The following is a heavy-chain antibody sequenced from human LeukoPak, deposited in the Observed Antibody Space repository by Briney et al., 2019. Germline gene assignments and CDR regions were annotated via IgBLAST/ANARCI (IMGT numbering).Heavy chain of an antibody. CDR2: IYHSGST. D-gene: IGHD3-3*01. Sequence: SETLSLTCTVSGYSFSSGYYWGWIRQPPGKGLEWIGSIYHSGSTYYNPSLKSRVTISVDTSKNQFSLKMNYVTAADTAVYYCSSGTSGSRFLEIENWGQGTLVSVSS. V-gene: IGHV4-38-2*02. J-gene: IGHJ4*02. CDR3: SSGTSGSRFLEIEN. CDR1: GYSFSSGYY.